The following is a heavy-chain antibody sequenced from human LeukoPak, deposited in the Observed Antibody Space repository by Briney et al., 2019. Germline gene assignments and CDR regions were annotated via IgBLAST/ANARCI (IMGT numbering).Heavy chain of an antibody. J-gene: IGHJ4*02. CDR2: ISSSSSYI. D-gene: IGHD6-6*01. V-gene: IGHV3-21*01. Sequence: GGSLRLSCAASGFTFSSYSMNWVRQAPGKGLEWVSSISSSSSYIYYADSVKGRFTISRDNAKNSLYLQMNSLRAEDTAVYYCARPASSSAPYYFDYWGQGTLVTVSS. CDR3: ARPASSSAPYYFDY. CDR1: GFTFSSYS.